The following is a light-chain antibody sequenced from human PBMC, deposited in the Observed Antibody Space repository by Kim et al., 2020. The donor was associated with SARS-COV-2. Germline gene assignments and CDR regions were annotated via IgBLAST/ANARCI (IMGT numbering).Light chain of an antibody. V-gene: IGKV3-15*01. Sequence: EIVMTQSPATLSVSPGERPTLSCRPSQNVGTNLAWYQQKPGQAPRLLIYGASTRATGIPARFSGSGSGTEFTLTISSLQSEDFALYYCQQYNNWPITFGQGTRLEIK. CDR3: QQYNNWPIT. CDR1: QNVGTN. J-gene: IGKJ5*01. CDR2: GAS.